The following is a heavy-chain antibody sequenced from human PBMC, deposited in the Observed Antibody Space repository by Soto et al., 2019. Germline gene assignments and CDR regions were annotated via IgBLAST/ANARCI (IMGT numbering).Heavy chain of an antibody. CDR1: GVSFSNAW. CDR3: TTQAYFGLLWFGELLSAFDI. J-gene: IGHJ3*02. CDR2: IKSTTYGRTT. D-gene: IGHD3-10*01. Sequence: GGSLRLSCAASGVSFSNAWMSWVRKAPGKGLEWVGPIKSTTYGRTTDYAAPVKGRFTISRDDSKTTLYLQMNSLKTEDTAVYYCTTQAYFGLLWFGELLSAFDIWGQGTTVTVSS. V-gene: IGHV3-15*01.